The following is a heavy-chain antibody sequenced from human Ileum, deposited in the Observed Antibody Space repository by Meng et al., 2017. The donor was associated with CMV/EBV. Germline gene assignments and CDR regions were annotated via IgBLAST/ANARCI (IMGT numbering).Heavy chain of an antibody. Sequence: ETLSLTCAVYGGSFSGYYWSWIRQAPGKGLEWVSSISYSSSYIYCADSVKGRFTISRDNAKNSLYLQMNSLRAEDTAVYYCARDYAAAALDYWGQGTLVTVSS. CDR2: ISYSSSYI. D-gene: IGHD6-13*01. J-gene: IGHJ4*02. CDR1: GGSFSGYY. V-gene: IGHV3-21*01. CDR3: ARDYAAAALDY.